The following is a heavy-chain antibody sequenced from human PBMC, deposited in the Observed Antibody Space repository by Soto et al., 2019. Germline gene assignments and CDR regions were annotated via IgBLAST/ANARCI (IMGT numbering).Heavy chain of an antibody. V-gene: IGHV3-30*03. CDR2: ISYDGKQT. Sequence: GGSLRLSCGAPGVTFKDYGMHWVRQAPGKGLEWVAVISYDGKQTYYADSVKGRFTISKDKSKRTLFLQMNSLRVDDTAVYYCARDGWGSNWYFDLGGRGTLVTAPQ. CDR1: GVTFKDYG. J-gene: IGHJ2*01. CDR3: ARDGWGSNWYFDL. D-gene: IGHD3-16*01.